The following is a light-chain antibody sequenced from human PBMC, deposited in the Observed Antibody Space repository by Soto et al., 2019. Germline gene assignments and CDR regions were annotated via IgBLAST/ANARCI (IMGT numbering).Light chain of an antibody. CDR3: QVWDSRSDDMV. V-gene: IGLV3-21*02. J-gene: IGLJ2*01. Sequence: SYELTQTPSVSVAPGQTASISCGGTNIADKDVHWYQQKPGQAPVLVVYDDDDRPAGIPERFTGSKSGTTASLTIGRVEAGDEADYYCQVWDSRSDDMVIGGGTKLTVL. CDR2: DDD. CDR1: NIADKD.